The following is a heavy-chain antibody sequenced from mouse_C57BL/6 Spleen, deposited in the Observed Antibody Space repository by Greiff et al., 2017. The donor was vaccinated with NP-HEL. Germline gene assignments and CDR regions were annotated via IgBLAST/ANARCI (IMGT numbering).Heavy chain of an antibody. CDR1: GGTCRRYA. Sequence: EVQGVESGGGLVKPGGCLKLGGAAAGGTCRRYARAWGRQTTEKRLEWVATISDGGSYTYYPDNVKGRCTISRDNAKNNLYLQMRLLKSEDPALYSSSPAPLPSSFSSWRPGPPLPLSS. CDR2: ISDGGSYT. J-gene: IGHJ2*01. CDR3: SPAPLPSSFSS. V-gene: IGHV5-4*01.